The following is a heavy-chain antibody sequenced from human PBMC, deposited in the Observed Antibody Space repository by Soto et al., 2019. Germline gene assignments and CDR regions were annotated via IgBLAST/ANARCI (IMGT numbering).Heavy chain of an antibody. V-gene: IGHV5-51*01. J-gene: IGHJ6*02. CDR3: ATTSAAGKDYYGMDV. CDR1: GYSFTSYW. Sequence: PGESLKISCKGSGYSFTSYWIGWVRQMPGKGLEWMGIIYPGDSDTRYSPSSPGQVPISADKSIRTAYLQESSLKAADTAMYYCATTSAAGKDYYGMDVWGQGTTVTVSS. D-gene: IGHD6-13*01. CDR2: IYPGDSDT.